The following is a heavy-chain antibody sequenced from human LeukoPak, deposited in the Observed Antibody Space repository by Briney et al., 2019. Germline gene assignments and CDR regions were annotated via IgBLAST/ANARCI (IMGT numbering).Heavy chain of an antibody. D-gene: IGHD3-22*01. CDR2: INWNGGST. J-gene: IGHJ3*02. Sequence: GGSLRLSCAASGFTFDDYGMSWVRQAPGKGLEWVSGINWNGGSTGYADSVKGRFTISRDNAKNSLYLQMNSLRAEDTALYYCAKSRSGYYQLAFDIWGQGTMVTVSS. CDR3: AKSRSGYYQLAFDI. V-gene: IGHV3-20*04. CDR1: GFTFDDYG.